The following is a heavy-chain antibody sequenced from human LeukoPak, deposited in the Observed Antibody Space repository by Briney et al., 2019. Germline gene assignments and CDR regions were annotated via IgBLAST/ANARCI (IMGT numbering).Heavy chain of an antibody. Sequence: SETLSLTCAVSGYSLGSGFYCGWVRQPPGKGLEWIGNMYHTGTIYYNPSLRSRLTISEDTSKGHFSLTVDSVTAADTAVYYCATGRYSGSVDYWGQGILVTVSS. CDR1: GYSLGSGFY. D-gene: IGHD1-26*01. J-gene: IGHJ4*02. V-gene: IGHV4-38-2*01. CDR3: ATGRYSGSVDY. CDR2: MYHTGTI.